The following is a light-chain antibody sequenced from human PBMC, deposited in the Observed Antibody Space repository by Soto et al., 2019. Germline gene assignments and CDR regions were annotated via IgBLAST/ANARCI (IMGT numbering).Light chain of an antibody. J-gene: IGKJ2*01. Sequence: EIVLTQSPGTLSLSPGERATLSYRASQSVSSSYLAWYQQKPGQAPRLLIYGASSRATGIPDRFSGSGSGTDFTLTISRLEPEDFAVYYCQQYGRSPYTFGQGTKLEIK. CDR2: GAS. CDR1: QSVSSSY. V-gene: IGKV3-20*01. CDR3: QQYGRSPYT.